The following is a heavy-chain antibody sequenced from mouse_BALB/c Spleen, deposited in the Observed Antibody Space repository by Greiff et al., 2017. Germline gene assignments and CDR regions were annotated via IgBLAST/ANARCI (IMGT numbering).Heavy chain of an antibody. V-gene: IGHV3-6*02. CDR2: ISYDGSN. D-gene: IGHD2-1*01. CDR3: ARGGNYLF. J-gene: IGHJ4*01. Sequence: VQLKESGPGLVKPSQSLSLTCSVTGYSITSGYYWNWIRQFPGNKLEWMGYISYDGSNNYNPSLKNRISITRDTSKNQFFLKLNSVTTEDTATYYCARGGNYLFWGQGTSVTVSS. CDR1: GYSITSGYY.